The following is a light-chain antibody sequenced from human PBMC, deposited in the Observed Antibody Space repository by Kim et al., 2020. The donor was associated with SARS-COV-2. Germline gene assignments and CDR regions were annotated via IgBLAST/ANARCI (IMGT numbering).Light chain of an antibody. CDR2: GAS. Sequence: EIVLTQSPATLSVSPGESVTLSCRASQSIGNNLAWYQQKPSQPPRLLVNGASIRATGIPARFSGSGSGTEFTLTISSLQSEDFAVYSCQQYNKWPLTFGGGTKVDIK. J-gene: IGKJ4*01. CDR1: QSIGNN. CDR3: QQYNKWPLT. V-gene: IGKV3-15*01.